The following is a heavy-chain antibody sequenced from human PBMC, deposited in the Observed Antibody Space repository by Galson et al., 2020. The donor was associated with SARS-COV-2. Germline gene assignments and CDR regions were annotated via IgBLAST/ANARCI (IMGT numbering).Heavy chain of an antibody. CDR1: GFTFNNYA. CDR3: AKGRDCSGGTCYGTSGDH. J-gene: IGHJ4*02. CDR2: ISGRAGRT. V-gene: IGHV3-23*01. Sequence: GGSLRLSCAASGFTFNNYAMSWVRQAPGKGLEWVSGISGRAGRTFYADSVKGRFTISRDNSKNTLYLQMNSLRAEDTAIYYCAKGRDCSGGTCYGTSGDHWGQGTLVTVSS. D-gene: IGHD2-15*01.